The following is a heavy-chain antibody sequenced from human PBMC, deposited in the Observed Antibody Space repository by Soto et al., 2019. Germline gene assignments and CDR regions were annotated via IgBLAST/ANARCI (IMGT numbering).Heavy chain of an antibody. J-gene: IGHJ4*02. Sequence: GGSLRLSCSASGFPFSNHAMHWVRQAPGKGLEYVSAINYNGGTTYYVDSVKGRFTISRDNSKNTLYLQVSSLKVEDTAMYHCVTWGGIEARNLDHWGQGTLVTVSS. V-gene: IGHV3-64D*06. CDR2: INYNGGTT. CDR3: VTWGGIEARNLDH. D-gene: IGHD6-6*01. CDR1: GFPFSNHA.